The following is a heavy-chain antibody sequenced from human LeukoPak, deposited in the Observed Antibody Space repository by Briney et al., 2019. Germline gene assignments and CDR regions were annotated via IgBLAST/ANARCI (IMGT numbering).Heavy chain of an antibody. V-gene: IGHV3-48*03. D-gene: IGHD6-19*01. CDR1: GFTFTNYE. J-gene: IGHJ4*02. CDR2: SSSSGSAI. CDR3: ASHCSSVCTGY. Sequence: GGSLRLSCAAAGFTFTNYEMNWVRQAAGNRQGWASYSSSSGSAIYDADSVKGRFTISRDNSKNDLYLQMNSLRPEDTAVYYCASHCSSVCTGYWGQGNLVAVSS.